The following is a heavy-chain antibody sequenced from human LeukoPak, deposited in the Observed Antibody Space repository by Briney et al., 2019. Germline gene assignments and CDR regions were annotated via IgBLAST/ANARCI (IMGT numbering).Heavy chain of an antibody. CDR2: INPNSGGT. D-gene: IGHD3-3*01. Sequence: ASVKVSCKASGYTFTGYYMHWVRQAPGQGLEWMGWINPNSGGTNYAQKFQGRVTMTRDTSISTAYMELSRLRSDDTAVYYCARGSGYYTGWSDPWGQGTLVTVSS. CDR3: ARGSGYYTGWSDP. V-gene: IGHV1-2*02. CDR1: GYTFTGYY. J-gene: IGHJ5*02.